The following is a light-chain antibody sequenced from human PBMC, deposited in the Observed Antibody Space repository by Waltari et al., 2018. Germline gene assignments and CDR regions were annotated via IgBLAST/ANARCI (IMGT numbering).Light chain of an antibody. J-gene: IGKJ1*01. CDR3: QQYNTWPT. CDR2: AAS. Sequence: ILMTQSPATLSVSPGERATLSCRASQSISFNLAWYQQRPGQAPRLLIYAASTRATGIPARFSGSGSGTEFTLTISGLQSEDVAVYYCQQYNTWPTFGQGTKIEIK. V-gene: IGKV3-15*01. CDR1: QSISFN.